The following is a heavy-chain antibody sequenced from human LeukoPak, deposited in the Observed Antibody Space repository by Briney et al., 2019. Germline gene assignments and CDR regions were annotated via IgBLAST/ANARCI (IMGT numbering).Heavy chain of an antibody. CDR1: GASNKNYY. Sequence: SETLSLTCHVSGASNKNYYCSWIRQPPGERLEWIGYISYSGNTRYNPSLRSRVTTSVDTFSDQFSPNLNSVTAADTAVYYCARHDRTADYGDPNWFEPWGQGILVTVSS. CDR2: ISYSGNT. D-gene: IGHD4-17*01. V-gene: IGHV4-59*08. CDR3: ARHDRTADYGDPNWFEP. J-gene: IGHJ5*02.